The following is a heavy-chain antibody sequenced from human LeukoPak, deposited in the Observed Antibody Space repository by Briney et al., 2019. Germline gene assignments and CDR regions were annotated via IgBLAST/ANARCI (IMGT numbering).Heavy chain of an antibody. J-gene: IGHJ4*02. V-gene: IGHV4-59*08. CDR3: ARHGDYSDSRTPDFDY. D-gene: IGHD3-22*01. CDR2: SSDNGNS. CDR1: GGSISSYY. Sequence: SETLSLTCTVSGGSISSYYWSWIRQPPGKGLEWIAYSSDNGNSNYNPSLKSRVTASVDTSKNQFSLKLSSVTAADTAVYYCARHGDYSDSRTPDFDYWGQGTLVTVSP.